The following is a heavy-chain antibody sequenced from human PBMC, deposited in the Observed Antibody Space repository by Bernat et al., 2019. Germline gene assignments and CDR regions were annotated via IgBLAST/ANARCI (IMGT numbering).Heavy chain of an antibody. J-gene: IGHJ6*03. CDR2: IWYDGSNK. Sequence: QVQLVESGGGVVQPGRSLRLSCAASGFTFSSYGMHWVRQAPGKGLEWVAVIWYDGSNKYYADSVKGRFTISRDNSKNTLYLQMNSLRAEDTAVYYCARGRGVAKLWYYMDVWGKGTTVTVSS. CDR1: GFTFSSYG. CDR3: ARGRGVAKLWYYMDV. V-gene: IGHV3-33*01. D-gene: IGHD3-10*01.